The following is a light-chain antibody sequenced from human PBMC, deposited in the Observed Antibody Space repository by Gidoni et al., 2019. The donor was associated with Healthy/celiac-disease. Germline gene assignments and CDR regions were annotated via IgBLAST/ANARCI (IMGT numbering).Light chain of an antibody. CDR1: QGISNY. CDR2: AAS. V-gene: IGKV1-27*01. Sequence: DIKITQYPSSLSASVGDRVPITCRASQGISNYLAWYQQKPGKVPKLLIYAASTLQSGVPSRFSGSGSGTDFTLTISSLQPEDIATYYCQKYNSSPRTFGQGTKVEIK. J-gene: IGKJ1*01. CDR3: QKYNSSPRT.